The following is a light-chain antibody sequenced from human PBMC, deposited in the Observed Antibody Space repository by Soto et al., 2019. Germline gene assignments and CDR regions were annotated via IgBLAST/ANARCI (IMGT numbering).Light chain of an antibody. CDR1: SSDVGGYNY. CDR3: CSYAGSPYV. J-gene: IGLJ1*01. CDR2: DVS. V-gene: IGLV2-11*01. Sequence: QSALTQPRSVSGSPGQSVTISCTGTSSDVGGYNYVSWYQQHPGKAPKLMICDVSKRPSGVPDRFSGSKSGNTASLTISGLQADDEADYYCCSYAGSPYVFGTGTKVTVL.